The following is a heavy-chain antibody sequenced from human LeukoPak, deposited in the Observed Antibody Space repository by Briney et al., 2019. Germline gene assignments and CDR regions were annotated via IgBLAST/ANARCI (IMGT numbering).Heavy chain of an antibody. Sequence: GGSLRLSCAASGFTFSTYSMDWVRQAPGKGLEWVSSISSSSSYIYYADSVKGRFTISRDNAKNSLYLQMNSLRAEDTAVYYCARDAGITGTTDLDYWGQGTLVIVSS. CDR1: GFTFSTYS. CDR3: ARDAGITGTTDLDY. J-gene: IGHJ4*02. CDR2: ISSSSSYI. D-gene: IGHD1-7*01. V-gene: IGHV3-21*01.